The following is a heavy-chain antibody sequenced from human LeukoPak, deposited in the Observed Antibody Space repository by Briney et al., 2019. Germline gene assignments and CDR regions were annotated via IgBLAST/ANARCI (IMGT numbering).Heavy chain of an antibody. Sequence: SETLSLTCTVSGDSISSRSYYWGWIRQPPGKGLEWIGSIYYSGSTHYNPSLKSRVTISVDTSKNQLSLKLSSVTAADTAVYYCARRGGTAYYFDYWGQGTLVTVSS. V-gene: IGHV4-39*01. J-gene: IGHJ4*02. CDR1: GDSISSRSYY. CDR3: ARRGGTAYYFDY. CDR2: IYYSGST. D-gene: IGHD1-1*01.